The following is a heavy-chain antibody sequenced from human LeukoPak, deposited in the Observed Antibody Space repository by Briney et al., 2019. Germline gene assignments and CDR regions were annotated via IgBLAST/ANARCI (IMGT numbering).Heavy chain of an antibody. D-gene: IGHD6-19*01. V-gene: IGHV1-2*02. CDR2: INPSSGVT. CDR3: ARDLTRIAVAGTGNY. CDR1: GYTFTRYN. Sequence: ASVKVSCKASGYTFTRYNMHWVRQAPGQGLEWMGWINPSSGVTNYAQDFQGRVTMTRDTSISTAYMELSRLRSDDTAVYYCARDLTRIAVAGTGNYWGQGTLVTVSS. J-gene: IGHJ4*02.